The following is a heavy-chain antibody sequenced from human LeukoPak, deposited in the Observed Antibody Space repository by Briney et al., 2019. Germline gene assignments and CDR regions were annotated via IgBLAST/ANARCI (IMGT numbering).Heavy chain of an antibody. CDR2: IGTASDT. V-gene: IGHV3-13*01. CDR1: GFTSSSFD. Sequence: GSLRLSCAASGFTSSSFDMHWVRQPTGQGLEWVSTIGTASDTYYPGSVEGRFTLSRDNAKDSLYLQMNSLTAGDTAVYYCARGPPRGKYYYMDVWGKGTTVTVSS. J-gene: IGHJ6*03. CDR3: ARGPPRGKYYYMDV. D-gene: IGHD1-1*01.